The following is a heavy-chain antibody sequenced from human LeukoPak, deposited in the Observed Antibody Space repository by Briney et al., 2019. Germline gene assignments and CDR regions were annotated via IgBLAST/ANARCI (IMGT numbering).Heavy chain of an antibody. CDR1: GFTFSSYS. CDR3: AKDSPLVADADGWSGNSFDH. Sequence: GGSLRLSCAASGFTFSSYSMNWVRQAPGKGLEWVSSISSGSSDIYYVDSVKGRFTISRDNAKNSLYLQMTSLRAEHTAVYYCAKDSPLVADADGWSGNSFDHWGQGTLVTFSS. CDR2: ISSGSSDI. D-gene: IGHD6-19*01. J-gene: IGHJ4*02. V-gene: IGHV3-21*01.